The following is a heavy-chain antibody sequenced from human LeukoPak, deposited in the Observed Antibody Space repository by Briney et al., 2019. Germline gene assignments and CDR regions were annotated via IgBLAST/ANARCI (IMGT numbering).Heavy chain of an antibody. CDR1: GFTFSSYS. J-gene: IGHJ3*02. Sequence: PGGSLRLSCAASGFTFSSYSMNWVRQAPGKGLEWVSSISSSSSYIYYADSVKGRFTISRDNAKNSLYLQMNSLRVEDTAVYYCARVSSRAFDIWGQGTMVTVSS. CDR3: ARVSSRAFDI. V-gene: IGHV3-21*04. CDR2: ISSSSSYI. D-gene: IGHD2-2*01.